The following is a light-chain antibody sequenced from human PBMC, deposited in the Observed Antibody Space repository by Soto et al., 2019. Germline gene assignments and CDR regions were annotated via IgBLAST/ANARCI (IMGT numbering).Light chain of an antibody. CDR2: KAS. CDR3: QQYNTYWT. Sequence: DIQMTQSPSTLSVSVGDRVTITCRASERISTWLAWYQQKPGKAPKLLIYKASNLQSEVPSRFSGSGSGTEFTLTISSLQADDFATYYWQQYNTYWTFGQGTKVEIK. J-gene: IGKJ1*01. CDR1: ERISTW. V-gene: IGKV1-5*03.